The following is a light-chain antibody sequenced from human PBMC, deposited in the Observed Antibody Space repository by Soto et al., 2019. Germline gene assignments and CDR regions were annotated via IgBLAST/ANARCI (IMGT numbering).Light chain of an antibody. CDR3: QQYHSYPLT. CDR2: AAS. J-gene: IGKJ4*01. CDR1: QDIKNY. Sequence: DIQMAQSPSSLAASLGYTVTITFRASQDIKNYLAWFQQKPGKAPKSLIFAASSLQSGVPSKFIGTGSGTDFTLTISSLQAEDVATYFCQQYHSYPLTFGGGTKVDIK. V-gene: IGKV1-16*02.